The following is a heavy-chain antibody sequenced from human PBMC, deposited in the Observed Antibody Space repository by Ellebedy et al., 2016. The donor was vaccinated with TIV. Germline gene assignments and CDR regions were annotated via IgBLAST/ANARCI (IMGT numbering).Heavy chain of an antibody. Sequence: GESLKISCSASGFTFSNFEVHWVRQAPGKGLEWVALISYDGGNTFNADFVKGRFTISRDNSKNTLYLQMDDLRPDDTAVYYCARGGILDYWGQGTLVTVSS. J-gene: IGHJ4*02. V-gene: IGHV3-30*04. CDR1: GFTFSNFE. CDR3: ARGGILDY. CDR2: ISYDGGNT.